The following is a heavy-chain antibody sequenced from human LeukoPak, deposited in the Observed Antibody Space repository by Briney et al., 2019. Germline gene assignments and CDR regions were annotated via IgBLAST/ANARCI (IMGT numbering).Heavy chain of an antibody. Sequence: ASVKVSCKASGYTFTGYYMHWVRQAPGQGLEWMGRSNPNSGGTNYAQKFQGRVTMTRDTSISTAYMELSRLRSDDTAVYYCARVVPLYYYDSSGDYWGQGTLVTVSS. J-gene: IGHJ4*02. CDR3: ARVVPLYYYDSSGDY. D-gene: IGHD3-22*01. V-gene: IGHV1-2*06. CDR2: SNPNSGGT. CDR1: GYTFTGYY.